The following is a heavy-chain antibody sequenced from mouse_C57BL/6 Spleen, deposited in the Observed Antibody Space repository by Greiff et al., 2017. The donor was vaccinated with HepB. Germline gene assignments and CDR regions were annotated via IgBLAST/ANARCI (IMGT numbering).Heavy chain of an antibody. D-gene: IGHD1-1*01. CDR2: ISSGSSTI. J-gene: IGHJ4*01. V-gene: IGHV5-17*01. CDR3: ARGLITTVVSAMDY. CDR1: GFTFSDYG. Sequence: DVMLVESGGGLVKPGGSLKLSCAASGFTFSDYGMHWVRQAPEKGLEWVAYISSGSSTIYYADTVKGRFTISRDNAKNTLFLQMTSLRSEDTAMYYCARGLITTVVSAMDYWGQGTSVTVSS.